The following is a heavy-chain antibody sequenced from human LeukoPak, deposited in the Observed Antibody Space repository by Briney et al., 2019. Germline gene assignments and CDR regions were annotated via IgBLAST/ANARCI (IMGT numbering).Heavy chain of an antibody. CDR3: AFFEYSSSSSHY. V-gene: IGHV1-2*02. J-gene: IGHJ4*02. D-gene: IGHD6-6*01. CDR2: INPNSGGT. Sequence: ASVKVSCKASGYTFTGYYMHWVRQAPGQGLEWMGWINPNSGGTKYAQKFQGRVTMTRDTSISTAYMELSRLRSDDTAVYYCAFFEYSSSSSHYWGQGTLVTVSS. CDR1: GYTFTGYY.